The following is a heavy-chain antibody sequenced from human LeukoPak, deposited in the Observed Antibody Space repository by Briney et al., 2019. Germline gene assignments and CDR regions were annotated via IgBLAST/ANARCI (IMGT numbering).Heavy chain of an antibody. CDR2: ISAYNGNT. CDR3: ARDVVGATLLGY. Sequence: ASVKVSCKASGYTFTIYGISWVRQAPGQGLEWMGWISAYNGNTNYAQKLQGRDTMTTDTSTSTAYMELRSLRSDDTAVYYCARDVVGATLLGYWGQGTLVTVSS. V-gene: IGHV1-18*01. CDR1: GYTFTIYG. J-gene: IGHJ4*02. D-gene: IGHD1-26*01.